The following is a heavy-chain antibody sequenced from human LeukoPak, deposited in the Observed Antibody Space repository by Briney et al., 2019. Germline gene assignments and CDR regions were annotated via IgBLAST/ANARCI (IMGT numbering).Heavy chain of an antibody. CDR3: AKVTLQQLAPPHY. Sequence: PGGSLRLSCAASGFTFSSYGMHWVRQAPGKGLEWVAFIRYDGSNKYYADSVKGRFTISRDNSKSTLYLQMNSLRAEDTAVYYCAKVTLQQLAPPHYWGQGTLVTVSS. V-gene: IGHV3-30*02. D-gene: IGHD6-13*01. CDR2: IRYDGSNK. J-gene: IGHJ4*02. CDR1: GFTFSSYG.